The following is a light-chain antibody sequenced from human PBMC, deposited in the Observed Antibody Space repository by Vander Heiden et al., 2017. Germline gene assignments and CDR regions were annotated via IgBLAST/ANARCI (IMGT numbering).Light chain of an antibody. CDR3: LLYYGGTRV. CDR2: GTN. CDR1: PGTVPNGDY. J-gene: IGLJ2*01. Sequence: QTVVTPEPSLTVSLGGTVTLTCASSPGTVPNGDYPNWFQQKPGQAPRALIYGTNNKYAWTPARFSGSLLGGKAALTLSGGQPEDEADYYCLLYYGGTRVFGGGTKLTVL. V-gene: IGLV7-43*01.